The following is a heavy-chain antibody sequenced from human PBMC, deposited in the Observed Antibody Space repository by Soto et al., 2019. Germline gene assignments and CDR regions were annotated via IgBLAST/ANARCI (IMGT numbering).Heavy chain of an antibody. Sequence: QVQLEESGGGVVQPGRSLRLSCAASGFTFSRFGMHWVRQAPGQGLEWVAVMTYDGTNEYYGDSVKGRFTISRDNSKNSLCLQMDRRRVEGTAVYYCAKERNYYGSGSYYEASYRGMDVWGLGKAVTVSS. D-gene: IGHD3-10*01. CDR1: GFTFSRFG. CDR3: AKERNYYGSGSYYEASYRGMDV. V-gene: IGHV3-30*18. J-gene: IGHJ6*02. CDR2: MTYDGTNE.